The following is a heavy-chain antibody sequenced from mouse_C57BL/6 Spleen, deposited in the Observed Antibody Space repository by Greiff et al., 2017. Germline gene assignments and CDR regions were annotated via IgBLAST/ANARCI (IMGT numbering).Heavy chain of an antibody. Sequence: EVNLVESEGGLVQPGSSMKLSCTASGFTFSDYYMAWVRQVPEKGLEWVANINYDGSSTYYLDSLKSRFIISRDNAKNILYLQMSSLKSEDTATYYCARGNYDYDGDYFDYWGQGTTLTVSS. J-gene: IGHJ2*01. V-gene: IGHV5-16*01. D-gene: IGHD2-4*01. CDR3: ARGNYDYDGDYFDY. CDR2: INYDGSST. CDR1: GFTFSDYY.